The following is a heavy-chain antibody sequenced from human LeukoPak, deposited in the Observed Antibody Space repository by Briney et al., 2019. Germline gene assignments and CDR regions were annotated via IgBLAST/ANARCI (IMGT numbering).Heavy chain of an antibody. CDR3: ACLTTVEAFDI. CDR2: MYTSGST. CDR1: GGSISSGSYY. D-gene: IGHD4-17*01. J-gene: IGHJ3*02. Sequence: SETLSLTCTVSGGSISSGSYYWSWIRQPAGKGLEWIGHMYTSGSTNYNPSLKSRVTISVDTSKNQFSLKLSSVTAADTAVYFCACLTTVEAFDIWGQGTMVTVSS. V-gene: IGHV4-61*09.